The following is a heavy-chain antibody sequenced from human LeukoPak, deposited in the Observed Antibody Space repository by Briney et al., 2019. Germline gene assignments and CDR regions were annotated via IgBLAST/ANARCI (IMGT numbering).Heavy chain of an antibody. V-gene: IGHV4-31*03. CDR3: ARGGGNAYGDFLGY. CDR1: GGSISSGGYS. D-gene: IGHD4-17*01. J-gene: IGHJ4*02. Sequence: PSQTLSLTCTVSGGSISSGGYSWSWIRQHPGKGLEWIGYIYYSGSTYYNPSLKSRVTISVDTSKNQFSLQLTFVTAADTAVYYCARGGGNAYGDFLGYRGQGALVTVSS. CDR2: IYYSGST.